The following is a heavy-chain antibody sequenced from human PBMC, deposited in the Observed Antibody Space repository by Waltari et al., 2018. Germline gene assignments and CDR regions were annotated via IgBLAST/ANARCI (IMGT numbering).Heavy chain of an antibody. D-gene: IGHD3-22*01. CDR1: GFPFSMYR. CDR3: VRDGASSGVVGAFDI. Sequence: EVQLVESGGGLVQPGGSLRLSCAASGFPFSMYRMSWVGQAPGKVLEWVGNIKQDGSDRKYVDAVKGRFTVSRDNAQNSLYLQMSSLRAEDTAIYFCVRDGASSGVVGAFDIWGRGTMVTVSS. J-gene: IGHJ3*02. CDR2: IKQDGSDR. V-gene: IGHV3-7*01.